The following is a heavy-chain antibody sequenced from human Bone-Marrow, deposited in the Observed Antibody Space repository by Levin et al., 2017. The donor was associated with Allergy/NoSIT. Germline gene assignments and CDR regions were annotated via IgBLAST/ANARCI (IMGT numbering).Heavy chain of an antibody. D-gene: IGHD2-2*01. CDR2: INHSGST. V-gene: IGHV4-34*01. CDR1: GGSFSGYY. J-gene: IGHJ6*03. CDR3: ARGSVVPAAKGRYYYYYYMDV. Sequence: SETLSLTCAVYGGSFSGYYWSWIRQPPGKGLEWIGEINHSGSTNYNPSLKSRVTISVDTSKNQFSLKLSSVTAADTAVYYCARGSVVPAAKGRYYYYYYMDVWGKGTTVTVSS.